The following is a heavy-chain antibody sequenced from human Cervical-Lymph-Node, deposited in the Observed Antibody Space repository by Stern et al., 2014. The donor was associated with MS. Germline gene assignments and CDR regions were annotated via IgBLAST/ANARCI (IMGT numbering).Heavy chain of an antibody. CDR2: IIPMLGTA. J-gene: IGHJ6*02. CDR3: ARDGDSSMLGLDV. Sequence: VQLEESGAEVKKPGSSVKVSCKASGGTLSDYGISWVRQAPGQGLEWMGGIIPMLGTANYAQKFQGRVTITADDSTNTAYMDLSSLTSDDTAVYYCARDGDSSMLGLDVWGQGTTVTVSS. V-gene: IGHV1-69*01. CDR1: GGTLSDYG. D-gene: IGHD4-17*01.